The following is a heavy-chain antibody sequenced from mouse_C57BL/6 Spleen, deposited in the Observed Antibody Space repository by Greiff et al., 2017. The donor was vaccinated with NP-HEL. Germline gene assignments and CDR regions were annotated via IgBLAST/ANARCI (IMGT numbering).Heavy chain of an antibody. Sequence: EVQVVESGGGLVKPGGSLKLSCAASGFTFSSYAMSWVRQTPEKRLEWVATISDGGSYTYYPDNVKGRFTISRDNAKNNLYLQMSHLKSEDTAMYYCARIGDWYFDVWGTGTTVTVSS. CDR1: GFTFSSYA. CDR3: ARIGDWYFDV. J-gene: IGHJ1*03. V-gene: IGHV5-4*01. CDR2: ISDGGSYT.